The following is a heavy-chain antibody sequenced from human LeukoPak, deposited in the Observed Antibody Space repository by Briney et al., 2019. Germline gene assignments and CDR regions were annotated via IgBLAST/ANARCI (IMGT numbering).Heavy chain of an antibody. J-gene: IGHJ4*02. CDR3: ARPAYHFDY. CDR1: GFTFSSHW. Sequence: GGSLRLSCAASGFTFSSHWMTWVRQAPGKGLEWVANINQDGSQKYYVDSVMGRFTISRDNAKNSLYLQLNNLRAEDTAVYYCARPAYHFDYWGQGIPVTVSS. V-gene: IGHV3-7*01. CDR2: INQDGSQK.